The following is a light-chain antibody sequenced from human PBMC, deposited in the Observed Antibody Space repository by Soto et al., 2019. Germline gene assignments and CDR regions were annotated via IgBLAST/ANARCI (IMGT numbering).Light chain of an antibody. CDR1: SSDVGLYDY. CDR3: SSYGGNSNYV. J-gene: IGLJ1*01. CDR2: EVT. V-gene: IGLV2-8*01. Sequence: QSALTQPPSASGSPGQSVTISCTGTSSDVGLYDYVSWYQQHPGKVPKLLIYEVTQRPSGVPDRFSGSKSGNTASLTVSGLQAEDEADYYCSSYGGNSNYVFGTGTKFTVL.